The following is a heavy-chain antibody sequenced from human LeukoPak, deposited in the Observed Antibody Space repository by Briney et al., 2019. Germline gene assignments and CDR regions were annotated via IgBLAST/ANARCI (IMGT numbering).Heavy chain of an antibody. V-gene: IGHV3-21*01. D-gene: IGHD6-13*01. Sequence: GGSLRLSCAASGFTFSSYSMNWVRQAPGKGLEWVSSISSSSSYIYYADSVKGRFTISRDNAKNSLYLQMNSLRAEDTAVYYCARDNSSSWLIDYWGQGTLVTVSS. J-gene: IGHJ4*02. CDR2: ISSSSSYI. CDR1: GFTFSSYS. CDR3: ARDNSSSWLIDY.